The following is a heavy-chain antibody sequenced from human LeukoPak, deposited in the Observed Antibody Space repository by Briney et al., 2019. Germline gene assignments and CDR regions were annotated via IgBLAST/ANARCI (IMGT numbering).Heavy chain of an antibody. V-gene: IGHV4-4*09. D-gene: IGHD2-2*01. CDR3: ARLAAPETGDIVVVPAAMLYYYYYMDV. CDR1: GGSISSYY. Sequence: PSETLSLTCTVSGGSISSYYWSWIRQPPGKGLEGIGYIYTSGSTNYNPSLKSRVTISVDTSKNQFSLKLSAVTAADTAVYYCARLAAPETGDIVVVPAAMLYYYYYMDVWGKGTTVTVSS. CDR2: IYTSGST. J-gene: IGHJ6*03.